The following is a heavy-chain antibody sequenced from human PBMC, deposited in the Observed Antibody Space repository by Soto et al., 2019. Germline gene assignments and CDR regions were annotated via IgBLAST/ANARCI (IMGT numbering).Heavy chain of an antibody. CDR2: IIPIFGTA. D-gene: IGHD6-19*01. CDR1: GGTFSSYA. CDR3: ARGGYSRGWDVRGPFDI. Sequence: QVQLVQSGAEVKKPGSSVKVSCKASGGTFSSYAISWVRQAPGQGLEWMGGIIPIFGTANYAQKFQGRVTITADDSTSTAYMELSSLRSEDTAVYYCARGGYSRGWDVRGPFDIGGQGTMVTVSS. J-gene: IGHJ3*02. V-gene: IGHV1-69*01.